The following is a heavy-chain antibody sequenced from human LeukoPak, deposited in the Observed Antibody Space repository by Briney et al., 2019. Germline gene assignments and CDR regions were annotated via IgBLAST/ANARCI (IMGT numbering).Heavy chain of an antibody. J-gene: IGHJ5*02. V-gene: IGHV1-2*02. CDR1: GYTFTGYY. Sequence: ASVKVSCKASGYTFTGYYMHWVRQAPGQGLEWMGWINPNSGGTNYAQKFQGRVTMTRDTSISTAYMELSRLRSDDTAVYYCARGGPGILVVKPFDPWGQGALVTVSS. CDR3: ARGGPGILVVKPFDP. D-gene: IGHD3-22*01. CDR2: INPNSGGT.